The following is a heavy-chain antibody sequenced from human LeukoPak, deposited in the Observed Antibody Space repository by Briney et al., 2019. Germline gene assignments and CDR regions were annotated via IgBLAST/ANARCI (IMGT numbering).Heavy chain of an antibody. CDR1: GFTFSSYA. V-gene: IGHV3-64*01. J-gene: IGHJ3*02. D-gene: IGHD4-17*01. Sequence: PGGSLRLSCAASGFTFSSYAMHWVRQAPGKGLEYVSAISSNGGSTYYANSVKGRFTISRDNSKNTLYLQMGSLRAEDMAVYYCARKTTSKASDIWGQGTMVTVSS. CDR3: ARKTTSKASDI. CDR2: ISSNGGST.